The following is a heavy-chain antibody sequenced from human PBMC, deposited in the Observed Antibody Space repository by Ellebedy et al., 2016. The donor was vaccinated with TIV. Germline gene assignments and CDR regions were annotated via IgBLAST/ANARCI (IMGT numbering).Heavy chain of an antibody. Sequence: ASVKVSCXVSGYTLTELFMHWVRQAPGKGLEWMGGFDPEDGETIYAQKFQGRVTMTEDTSTDTAYMELSSLRSEDTAVYYCATRGAIFGARADYWGQGTLVTVSS. V-gene: IGHV1-24*01. CDR3: ATRGAIFGARADY. CDR1: GYTLTELF. D-gene: IGHD3-3*01. CDR2: FDPEDGET. J-gene: IGHJ4*02.